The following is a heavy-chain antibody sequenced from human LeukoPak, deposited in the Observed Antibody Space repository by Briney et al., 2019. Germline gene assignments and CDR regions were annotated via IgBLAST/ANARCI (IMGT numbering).Heavy chain of an antibody. CDR2: ISYDGSNK. CDR1: GFTFSSYA. D-gene: IGHD4-17*01. CDR3: AKEVRNYGEDYYYMDV. J-gene: IGHJ6*03. Sequence: GRSLRLSCAVSGFTFSSYAMHWIRQAPGKGLEWVAVISYDGSNKYYADSVKGRFTISRDKSKNTLYLQMNSLRAEDTAVYYCAKEVRNYGEDYYYMDVWGKGTTVTVSS. V-gene: IGHV3-30*18.